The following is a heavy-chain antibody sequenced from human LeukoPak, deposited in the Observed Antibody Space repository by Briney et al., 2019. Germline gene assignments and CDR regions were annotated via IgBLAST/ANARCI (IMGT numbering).Heavy chain of an antibody. J-gene: IGHJ4*02. CDR2: IFYSGNT. D-gene: IGHD1-1*01. CDR1: GGSISSSTYY. CDR3: ARDRGTWNDDGFDY. Sequence: SETLSLTCTVSGGSISSSTYYGGWIRQPPGKGLEWIGSIFYSGNTYYNPSLKSRGTISIDTSKNQFSLKLSSVAAADTAVYYCARDRGTWNDDGFDYWGQGTLVTVSS. V-gene: IGHV4-39*07.